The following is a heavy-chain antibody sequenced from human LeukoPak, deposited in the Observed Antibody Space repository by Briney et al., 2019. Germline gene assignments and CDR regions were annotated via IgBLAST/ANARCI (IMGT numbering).Heavy chain of an antibody. D-gene: IGHD3-22*01. V-gene: IGHV3-23*01. Sequence: GGSLRLSCAASGFTFSTFAMIWVRQPPGKGLEWVSSIFPSGGEIHYADSVRGRFTISRDNSKSTLSLQMNSLRAEDTAVYYCARARGYYDSSGYYGSFWGQGTLVTVSS. CDR1: GFTFSTFA. CDR3: ARARGYYDSSGYYGSF. CDR2: IFPSGGEI. J-gene: IGHJ4*02.